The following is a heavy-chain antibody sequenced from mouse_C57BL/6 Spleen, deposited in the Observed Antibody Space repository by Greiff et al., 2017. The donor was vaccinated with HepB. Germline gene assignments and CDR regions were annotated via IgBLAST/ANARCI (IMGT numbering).Heavy chain of an antibody. D-gene: IGHD1-1*01. V-gene: IGHV1-72*01. J-gene: IGHJ4*01. Sequence: VQLQQPGAELVKPGASVKLSCKASGYTFTSYWMHWVKQRPGRGLEWIGRIDPNSGGTKYNEKFKSKATLTVDKPSSTAYMQLSSLTSEDSAVYYCARYAITTVVATDAMDYWGQGTSVTVSS. CDR3: ARYAITTVVATDAMDY. CDR1: GYTFTSYW. CDR2: IDPNSGGT.